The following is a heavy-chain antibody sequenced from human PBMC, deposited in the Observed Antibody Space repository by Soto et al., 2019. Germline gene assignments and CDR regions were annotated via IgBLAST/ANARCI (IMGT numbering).Heavy chain of an antibody. D-gene: IGHD2-2*02. V-gene: IGHV3-21*01. CDR1: GFTFSTYS. Sequence: GALRATGVDSGFTFSTYSINGVRQAPGKGLEWVSSISSRSDIYYADSVKGRFTISRDNAKNSVSLQMNSLRAEDTAVYYCAREYTAWPLAYGLDVWGQGTKVTVYS. CDR2: ISSRSDI. CDR3: AREYTAWPLAYGLDV. J-gene: IGHJ6*02.